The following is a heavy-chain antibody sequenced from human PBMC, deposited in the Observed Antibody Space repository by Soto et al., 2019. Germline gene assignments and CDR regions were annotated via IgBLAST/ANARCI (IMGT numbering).Heavy chain of an antibody. D-gene: IGHD6-6*01. J-gene: IGHJ5*02. CDR1: GGSFSGYY. Sequence: SETLSLTCAVYGGSFSGYYWSWIRQPPGKGLEWIGEINHSGSTNYNPSLKSRVTISVDTSKNQFSLKLSSVTAADTAVYYCARSIANWFDPWGQGTLVTVSS. V-gene: IGHV4-34*01. CDR2: INHSGST. CDR3: ARSIANWFDP.